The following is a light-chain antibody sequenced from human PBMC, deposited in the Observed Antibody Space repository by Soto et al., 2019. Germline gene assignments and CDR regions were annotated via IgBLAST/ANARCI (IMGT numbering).Light chain of an antibody. CDR3: ETWDSNTRV. J-gene: IGLJ3*02. CDR2: LEGSGSY. CDR1: SGHSNNI. Sequence: QTVVTQSSSASASLGSSVKLTCTLNSGHSNNIIAWHQQQPGKAPRYLMRLEGSGSYNKGSGVPDRFSGSSSGADRYLTISDLQFEDEADYYCETWDSNTRVYGGGTKLTVL. V-gene: IGLV4-60*02.